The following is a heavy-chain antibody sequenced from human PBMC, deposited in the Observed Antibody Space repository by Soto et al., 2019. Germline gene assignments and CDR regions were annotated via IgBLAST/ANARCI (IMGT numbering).Heavy chain of an antibody. CDR2: IYNSRST. D-gene: IGHD6-13*01. J-gene: IGHJ6*02. CDR1: GGSISSSSYY. V-gene: IGHV4-39*01. Sequence: SETLSLTCTVSGGSISSSSYYWGWIRQPPGKELEWIGSIYNSRSTYYNPSLKSRVTISVDTSKSQYSLKLSFVTAAVTAVYYCASLFILAGNSRRLKYYYGMDVWGQGTTVTVPS. CDR3: ASLFILAGNSRRLKYYYGMDV.